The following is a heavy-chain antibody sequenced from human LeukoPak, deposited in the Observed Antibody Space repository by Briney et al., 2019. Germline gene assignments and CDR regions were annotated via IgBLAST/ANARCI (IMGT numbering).Heavy chain of an antibody. CDR3: ARDSEWELPGGGGYDI. D-gene: IGHD1-26*01. J-gene: IGHJ3*02. Sequence: PGGSLRLSCAASRFTFSIYSMNWVRQAPGKGLEWLAYISGGSDIIYYADSVQGRFTISRDNAKTSLYLQLSSLRAEDTAVYYCARDSEWELPGGGGYDIWGQGTMVTVSS. CDR1: RFTFSIYS. V-gene: IGHV3-48*04. CDR2: ISGGSDII.